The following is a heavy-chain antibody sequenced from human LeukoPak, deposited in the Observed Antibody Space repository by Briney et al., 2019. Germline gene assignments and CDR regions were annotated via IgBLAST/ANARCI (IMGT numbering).Heavy chain of an antibody. Sequence: PGGSLRLSCAASGFTASSNFMSWGRQAAGKGLEWVSDIYSGGDTYYADSVKGRFTISRDNTKNTLYLQMNSLRAEDTAVYYCARDIGGIFDSWGQGTLVTVSS. J-gene: IGHJ4*02. CDR1: GFTASSNF. CDR2: IYSGGDT. D-gene: IGHD1-26*01. CDR3: ARDIGGIFDS. V-gene: IGHV3-53*01.